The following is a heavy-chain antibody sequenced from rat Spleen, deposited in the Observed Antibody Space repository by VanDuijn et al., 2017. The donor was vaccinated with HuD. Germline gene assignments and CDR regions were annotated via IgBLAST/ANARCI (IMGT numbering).Heavy chain of an antibody. J-gene: IGHJ2*01. D-gene: IGHD5-1*01. V-gene: IGHV5-31*01. Sequence: EVQLVESGGGLVQPGRSLKLSCVASGFTFNNYWMTWIRQAPGKGREWVASITHTGGNTYYPDSVKGRFTISRDNAKSTLYLQLNRLRSEDTATYYCTRERNWAFDYWGQGVMVTVSS. CDR1: GFTFNNYW. CDR2: ITHTGGNT. CDR3: TRERNWAFDY.